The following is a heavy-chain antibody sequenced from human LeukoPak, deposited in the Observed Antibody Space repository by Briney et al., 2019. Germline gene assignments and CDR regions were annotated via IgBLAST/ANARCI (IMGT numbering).Heavy chain of an antibody. CDR3: SRAGAGAVPDY. CDR2: ITGDGSST. CDR1: GFTFSPFW. J-gene: IGHJ4*02. V-gene: IGHV3-74*01. Sequence: GGSLRLSCAASGFTFSPFWMHWVRHVPGKGLVWVSRITGDGSSTSYADSVKGRFTISRDNAKNTLYLQMNSLKAENTAVYYCSRAGAGAVPDYWGQGTLVTVSS. D-gene: IGHD6-13*01.